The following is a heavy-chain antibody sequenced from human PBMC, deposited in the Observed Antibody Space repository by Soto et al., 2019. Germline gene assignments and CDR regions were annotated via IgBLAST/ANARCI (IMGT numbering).Heavy chain of an antibody. CDR2: ISGSGGST. CDR1: GFTFSSYA. V-gene: IGHV3-23*01. Sequence: EVPLLESGGGLVQPGGSLRLSCAASGFTFSSYAMSWVRQAPGKGLEWVSVISGSGGSTYYADSVKGRFTISRDNSKNTLYLQMKSLRDEDTAVYYCAKRGSGSQFDYWGQGTLGTVSS. D-gene: IGHD1-26*01. J-gene: IGHJ4*02. CDR3: AKRGSGSQFDY.